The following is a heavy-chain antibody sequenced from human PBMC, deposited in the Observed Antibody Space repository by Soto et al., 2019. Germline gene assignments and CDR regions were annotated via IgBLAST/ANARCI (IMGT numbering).Heavy chain of an antibody. CDR2: IDPSDSYT. CDR3: ARGGYCSGGSCYFKIDY. D-gene: IGHD2-15*01. V-gene: IGHV5-10-1*01. Sequence: GESLKISCKGSGYSFTTYWISWVRQMPGKGLGWMGRIDPSDSYTNYSPSFQGHVTISADKSISTAYLQWSSLKASDTAMYYCARGGYCSGGSCYFKIDYRGQGTLVTVSS. J-gene: IGHJ4*02. CDR1: GYSFTTYW.